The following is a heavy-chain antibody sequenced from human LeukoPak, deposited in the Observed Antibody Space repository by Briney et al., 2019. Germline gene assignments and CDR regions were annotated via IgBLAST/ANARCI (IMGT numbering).Heavy chain of an antibody. D-gene: IGHD6-13*01. V-gene: IGHV3-23*01. Sequence: GGSLRLSCVTSGFTFSSYAMSWVRQAPGKGLEWVSAISASGGSTYYADSVKGRFTISRDNSKNTLYLQMNSLRAEDTAVFYCAKGERRNRLASAADYWGQGALVTVSS. J-gene: IGHJ4*02. CDR3: AKGERRNRLASAADY. CDR2: ISASGGST. CDR1: GFTFSSYA.